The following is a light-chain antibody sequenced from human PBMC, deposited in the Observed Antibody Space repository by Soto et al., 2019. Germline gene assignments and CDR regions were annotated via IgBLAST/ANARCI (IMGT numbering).Light chain of an antibody. Sequence: DIQMTQSPSTLSAFVGDRVTITCRASQSISSWLAWYQQKPGKAPNLLIYDASSLDSGVPSRFSGSGSGTDFTLTISRLEPEDFAVYSCQHYVHSPTFGQGTKVDI. CDR1: QSISSW. CDR2: DAS. V-gene: IGKV1-5*01. J-gene: IGKJ1*01. CDR3: QHYVHSPT.